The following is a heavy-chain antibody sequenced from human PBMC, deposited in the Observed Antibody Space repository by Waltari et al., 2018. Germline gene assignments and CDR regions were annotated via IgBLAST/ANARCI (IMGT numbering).Heavy chain of an antibody. V-gene: IGHV4-38-2*02. CDR1: GYSISNGYY. Sequence: QVQLQESDPGLVQPSETLSLTCTVAGYSISNGYYWGCIRLPPGRGLEWIATISYNGNTYYNPSLTSRVSITVDTSKNQFSLKLTSVTAADTAIYYCARGYNTGWYNSWGHGTLVTVSS. CDR3: ARGYNTGWYNS. D-gene: IGHD2-8*02. J-gene: IGHJ5*01. CDR2: ISYNGNT.